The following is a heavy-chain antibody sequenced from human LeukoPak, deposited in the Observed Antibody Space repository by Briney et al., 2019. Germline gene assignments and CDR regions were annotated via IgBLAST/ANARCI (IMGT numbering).Heavy chain of an antibody. Sequence: QSGGSLRLSCAASGFTFSSYAMHWVRQAPGKGLEWVAVLSDDGSSKYHADSVKGRFTISRDNAKNSLYLQMNSLRAEDTAVYYCARQYSSSSRTYYYYMDVWGKGTTVTVSS. CDR2: LSDDGSSK. J-gene: IGHJ6*03. D-gene: IGHD6-6*01. CDR1: GFTFSSYA. V-gene: IGHV3-30*04. CDR3: ARQYSSSSRTYYYYMDV.